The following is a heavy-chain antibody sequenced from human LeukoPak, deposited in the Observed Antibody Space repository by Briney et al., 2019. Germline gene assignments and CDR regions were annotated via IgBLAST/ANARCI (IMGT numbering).Heavy chain of an antibody. V-gene: IGHV3-23*01. CDR1: GFTFSSYA. Sequence: GGSLRLSCAASGFTFSSYAMSWVRQAPGKGLEWVSAISGSGGNTYYADSVKGRFTISRDNSKNTLYLQMNSLRAEDTAVYYCAKDLLYDSSGYVYYYYYYGMDVWGQGTTVTVSS. D-gene: IGHD3-22*01. CDR2: ISGSGGNT. J-gene: IGHJ6*02. CDR3: AKDLLYDSSGYVYYYYYYGMDV.